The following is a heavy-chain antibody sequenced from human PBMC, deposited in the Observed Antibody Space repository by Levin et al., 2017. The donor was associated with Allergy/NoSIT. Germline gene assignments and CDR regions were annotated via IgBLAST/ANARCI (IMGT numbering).Heavy chain of an antibody. CDR2: ITSDGSGT. D-gene: IGHD3-16*01. CDR3: VRGAGGLDH. Sequence: GGSLRLACAASGFIFSSYWMHWVRQVPGKGLVWVSHITSDGSGTSYVDSVRGRFTISRDNAKNTLYLQMNSLRDEDTAVYYCVRGAGGLDHWGQGTLVIVSS. CDR1: GFIFSSYW. V-gene: IGHV3-74*01. J-gene: IGHJ4*02.